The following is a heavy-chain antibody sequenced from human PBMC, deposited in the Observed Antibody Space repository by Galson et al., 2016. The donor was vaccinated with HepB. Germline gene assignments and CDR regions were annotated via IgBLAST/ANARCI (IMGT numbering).Heavy chain of an antibody. CDR2: LYYRGGT. D-gene: IGHD1-1*01. J-gene: IGHJ4*02. CDR3: ARENWNDEVDY. Sequence: QVQLQESGPGLVRPSETLSLTCTVSGGSISSPSYYWGWIRQPPGKGLEWIGRLYYRGGTYHNPSLKGRVTISVDTSKNQFSLKVRSVTAADTAVYYCARENWNDEVDYWGQGTLVTVSS. CDR1: GGSISSPSYY. V-gene: IGHV4-39*07.